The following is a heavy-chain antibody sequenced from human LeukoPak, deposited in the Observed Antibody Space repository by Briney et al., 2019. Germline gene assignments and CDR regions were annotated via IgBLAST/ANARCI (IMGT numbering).Heavy chain of an antibody. V-gene: IGHV3-23*01. Sequence: GGSLRLSCVGSGFTFRSHAMSWVRQAPEKGLEFVSGIYENGGTTYYADSVKGRFSISRDNSKNALYLQMDSLRGEDTAVYYCAKDFRIGYFAHFDYWGQGALVTVSS. CDR3: AKDFRIGYFAHFDY. CDR1: GFTFRSHA. J-gene: IGHJ4*02. CDR2: IYENGGTT. D-gene: IGHD2-21*01.